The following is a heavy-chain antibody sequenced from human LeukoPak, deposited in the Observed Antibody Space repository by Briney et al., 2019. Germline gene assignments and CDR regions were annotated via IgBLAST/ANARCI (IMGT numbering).Heavy chain of an antibody. CDR3: ARQDGRALYYFDY. J-gene: IGHJ4*02. CDR2: IYPADSDT. CDR1: GYSFTYYW. V-gene: IGHV5-51*01. D-gene: IGHD5-24*01. Sequence: PGESLKISCKGSGYSFTYYWIGWVRQMPGKGLEWMGIIYPADSDTRYSPSFQGQVTISADKSTSTAYLQWSSLKASDTAMYYCARQDGRALYYFDYWGQGTLVTVS.